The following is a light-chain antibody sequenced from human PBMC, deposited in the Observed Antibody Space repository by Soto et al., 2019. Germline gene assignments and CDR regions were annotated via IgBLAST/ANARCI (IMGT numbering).Light chain of an antibody. CDR3: GAWDDGLNGVV. J-gene: IGLJ2*01. V-gene: IGLV1-44*01. CDR2: NTY. CDR1: SSNVGSYT. Sequence: QSVLTQPPSASGTPGQRVTISCSGSSSNVGSYTVNWYQQLPGTDPRLLIYNTYYRPSGVPDRFSCSKSGTSASLPISGLQSAEEADYYCGAWDDGLNGVVFGGGTKLTVL.